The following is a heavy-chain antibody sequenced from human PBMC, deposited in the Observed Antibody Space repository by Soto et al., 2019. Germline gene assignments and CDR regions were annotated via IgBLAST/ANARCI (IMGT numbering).Heavy chain of an antibody. CDR3: AKDRSWASGYGMDV. V-gene: IGHV3-23*01. CDR1: GFTFIDFA. Sequence: EVQLLESGGGLVHPGGSLRLSCAASGFTFIDFAMTWVRQAPGKGLEWVSGISGSGAVIYYADSVKGRFTISRDKSKNTVSLEMDSLGAEDTAVYYCAKDRSWASGYGMDVWGQGTTVTVSS. D-gene: IGHD3-10*01. J-gene: IGHJ6*02. CDR2: ISGSGAVI.